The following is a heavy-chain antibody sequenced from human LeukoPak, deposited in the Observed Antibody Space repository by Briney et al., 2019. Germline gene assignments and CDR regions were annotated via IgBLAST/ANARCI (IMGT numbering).Heavy chain of an antibody. CDR2: IDYSGST. J-gene: IGHJ4*02. CDR1: GGSISSSSYY. Sequence: PSETLSLTCTVSGGSISSSSYYWGWIPQPPGKGLEGIVSIDYSGSTYYNPSLKGRVTISVDTSKNQFSLKLSSVTAADTAVYYCARSRDTYYYGSGSYYSFDYWGQGTLVTVSS. CDR3: ARSRDTYYYGSGSYYSFDY. V-gene: IGHV4-39*01. D-gene: IGHD3-10*01.